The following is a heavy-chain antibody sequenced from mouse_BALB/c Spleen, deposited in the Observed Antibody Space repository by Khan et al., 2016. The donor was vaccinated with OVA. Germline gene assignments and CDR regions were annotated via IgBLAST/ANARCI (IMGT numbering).Heavy chain of an antibody. Sequence: QVQLQQPGAELVKPGASVKISCKASGYTFTSYYMYWVKLRPGQGLEWIGGINPSNGGAHFNEKFKNKATLTVDNSSSTAYMQLSSLTSEDSAVYYCARSGYGNPFAYWGQGTLVTVSA. D-gene: IGHD2-1*01. V-gene: IGHV1S81*02. CDR2: INPSNGGA. CDR1: GYTFTSYY. J-gene: IGHJ3*01. CDR3: ARSGYGNPFAY.